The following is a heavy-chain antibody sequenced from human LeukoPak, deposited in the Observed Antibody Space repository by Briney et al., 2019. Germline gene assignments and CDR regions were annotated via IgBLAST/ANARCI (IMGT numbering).Heavy chain of an antibody. J-gene: IGHJ4*02. Sequence: GGSLRLSCAASGFTFSSYSMNWVRQAPGKGLEWVSAISGSGGSTYYADSVKGRFTISRDNSKNTLYLQMNSLRAEDTAVYYCAKEAVAYCGGDCSIDYWGQGTLVTVSS. CDR2: ISGSGGST. CDR3: AKEAVAYCGGDCSIDY. CDR1: GFTFSSYS. V-gene: IGHV3-23*01. D-gene: IGHD2-21*02.